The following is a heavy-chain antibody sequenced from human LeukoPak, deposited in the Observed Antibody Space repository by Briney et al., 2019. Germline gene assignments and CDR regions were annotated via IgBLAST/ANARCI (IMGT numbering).Heavy chain of an antibody. CDR2: IYYSGST. CDR1: GSSISSYY. CDR3: ARSIAAADY. Sequence: SETLSLTCTVSGSSISSYYWSWIRQPPGKGLEWIGYIYYSGSTNYNPSLKSRVTISVDTSKNQFSLKLSSVTAADTAVYYCARSIAAADYWGQGTLVTVSS. J-gene: IGHJ4*02. D-gene: IGHD6-13*01. V-gene: IGHV4-59*08.